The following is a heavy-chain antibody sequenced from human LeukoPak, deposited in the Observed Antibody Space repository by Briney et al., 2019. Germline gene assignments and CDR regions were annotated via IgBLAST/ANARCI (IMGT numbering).Heavy chain of an antibody. CDR1: GFTFDDYG. Sequence: PGGSLRLSCAASGFTFDDYGMRWVRQAPGKGLEWVSGINWNGGSTGYADSVKGRFTISRDNAKNSLYLQMNSLRAEDTALYYCARAWDCSSSSCSFDYWGQGTLVTVSS. V-gene: IGHV3-20*04. J-gene: IGHJ4*02. CDR3: ARAWDCSSSSCSFDY. CDR2: INWNGGST. D-gene: IGHD2-2*01.